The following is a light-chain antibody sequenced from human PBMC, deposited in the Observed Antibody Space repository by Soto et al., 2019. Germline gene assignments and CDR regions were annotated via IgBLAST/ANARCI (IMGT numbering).Light chain of an antibody. CDR1: QVVHTY. V-gene: IGKV1-27*01. Sequence: DIQMTQSPSSLSASVGDTVTITCRASQVVHTYLAWYQQRPGKVPKLLIDAASTLQSGVPSRFSGSGSGTDFPLTISSLQPEDVATYYCQRYDTDPLTFGGGTHVEIK. J-gene: IGKJ4*01. CDR2: AAS. CDR3: QRYDTDPLT.